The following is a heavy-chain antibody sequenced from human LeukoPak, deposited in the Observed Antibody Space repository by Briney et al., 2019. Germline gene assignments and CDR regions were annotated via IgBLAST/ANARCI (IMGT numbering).Heavy chain of an antibody. CDR3: ARAGSVAGNWFDP. J-gene: IGHJ5*02. D-gene: IGHD6-19*01. CDR2: IYYSGST. Sequence: SETLSFTCTVSGGSISSYYWSWIRQPPGKGLEWIGYIYYSGSTNYNPSLKSRVTISVDTSKNQFSLKLSSVTAADTAVYYCARAGSVAGNWFDPWGQGTLVTVSS. V-gene: IGHV4-59*01. CDR1: GGSISSYY.